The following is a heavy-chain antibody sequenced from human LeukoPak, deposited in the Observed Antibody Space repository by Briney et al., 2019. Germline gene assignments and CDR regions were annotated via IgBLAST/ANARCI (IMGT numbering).Heavy chain of an antibody. CDR3: ARDRRAGVVRYYFDY. V-gene: IGHV1-2*02. Sequence: GASVTVSCKASGYTFTGYYMHWVRQAPGQGLEWMGWINPNSGGTNYAQKFQGRVTMTRDTSISTAYMELSRLRSDDTAVYYCARDRRAGVVRYYFDYWGRGTLVTVSS. J-gene: IGHJ4*02. D-gene: IGHD3-10*01. CDR1: GYTFTGYY. CDR2: INPNSGGT.